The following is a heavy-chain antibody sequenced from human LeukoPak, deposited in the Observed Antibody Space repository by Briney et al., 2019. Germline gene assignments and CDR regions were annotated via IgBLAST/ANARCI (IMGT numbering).Heavy chain of an antibody. CDR1: GGSISSYY. V-gene: IGHV4-59*12. CDR2: LYYSGST. J-gene: IGHJ4*02. D-gene: IGHD3-22*01. CDR3: ARDRDYYDSSGYYSGRSFDY. Sequence: PSETLSLTCTVSGGSISSYYWSWIRQPPGKGLEWSGYLYYSGSTNYNPTLKSRVTISVDTSKNQFSLKLSSVTAADTAVYYCARDRDYYDSSGYYSGRSFDYWGQGTLVTVSS.